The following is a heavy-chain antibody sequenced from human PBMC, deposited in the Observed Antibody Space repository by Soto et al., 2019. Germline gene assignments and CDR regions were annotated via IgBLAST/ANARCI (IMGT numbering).Heavy chain of an antibody. Sequence: VQLVESGGGLVQPGGSLRLSCAASGFMFSSYSMNWVRQAPGKGLEWVSYITSSSAARYYADSVKGRFTISRDNAKNSVFLQMNSLRHEDTAVYYCARDRTLSEPLTWGQGTLVTVSS. CDR1: GFMFSSYS. J-gene: IGHJ4*02. CDR2: ITSSSAAR. D-gene: IGHD1-26*01. CDR3: ARDRTLSEPLT. V-gene: IGHV3-48*02.